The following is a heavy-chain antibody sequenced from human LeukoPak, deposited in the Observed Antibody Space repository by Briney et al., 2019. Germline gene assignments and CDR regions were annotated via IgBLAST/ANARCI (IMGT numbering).Heavy chain of an antibody. CDR1: GYTFTSYG. CDR2: ISAYNGNT. V-gene: IGHV1-18*01. Sequence: ASVKVSCKASGYTFTSYGISWVRQAPGQGLEWMGWISAYNGNTNYAQKLQGRVTMTTDTSTSTAYMELRSLRSDDTAVYYCAREPRYCSGGSCPEFDYWGQGPRSPSPQ. D-gene: IGHD2-15*01. J-gene: IGHJ4*02. CDR3: AREPRYCSGGSCPEFDY.